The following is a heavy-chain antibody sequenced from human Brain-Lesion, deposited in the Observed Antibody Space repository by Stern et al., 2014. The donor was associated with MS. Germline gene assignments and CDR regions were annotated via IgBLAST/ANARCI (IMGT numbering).Heavy chain of an antibody. V-gene: IGHV4-39*01. D-gene: IGHD1-26*01. CDR1: GGSISSSTSY. CDR3: ARHDSVPRPSQLYSARDRGPGYFDY. Sequence: VQLEESGPGLVKPSETLSLTCTVSGGSISSSTSYWAWIRQPPGKGLEWIGNIYYSGFTYYNPSLKSRVTISVDMSKNQFSLKLSSVTAADTAIYYCARHDSVPRPSQLYSARDRGPGYFDYWGQGTLVTVSS. J-gene: IGHJ4*02. CDR2: IYYSGFT.